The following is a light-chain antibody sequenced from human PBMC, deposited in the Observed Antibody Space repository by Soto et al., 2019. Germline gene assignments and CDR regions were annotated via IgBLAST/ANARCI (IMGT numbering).Light chain of an antibody. Sequence: DIQLTQSPSTLSASVGDRVTITCRASEDISRWLAWYQHKPGKAPKLLIYQASNLESGVPSRFTGSGSETEFPLTISGLQPDDFASYCCLQYNFYPYTFGQGTKLEIK. CDR2: QAS. CDR3: LQYNFYPYT. V-gene: IGKV1-5*03. J-gene: IGKJ2*01. CDR1: EDISRW.